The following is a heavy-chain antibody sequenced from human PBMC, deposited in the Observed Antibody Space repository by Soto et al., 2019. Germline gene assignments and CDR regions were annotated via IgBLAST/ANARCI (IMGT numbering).Heavy chain of an antibody. CDR2: FSSSGYTI. CDR3: ATDGPRIAVAGTYPDH. J-gene: IGHJ4*02. Sequence: GGSLRLSCEASGFTFSGYYMTWIRQAPGKGLEWISYFSSSGYTIRYADSVEGRFTVSRDDAKKTLYLQMNGLRAEDTAVYYCATDGPRIAVAGTYPDHWGQGTLVTVSS. V-gene: IGHV3-11*04. D-gene: IGHD6-19*01. CDR1: GFTFSGYY.